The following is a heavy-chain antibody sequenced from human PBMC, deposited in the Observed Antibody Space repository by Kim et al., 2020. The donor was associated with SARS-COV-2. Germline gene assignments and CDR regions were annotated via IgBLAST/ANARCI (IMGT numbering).Heavy chain of an antibody. CDR3: ARWGYSSGWTLDY. D-gene: IGHD6-19*01. V-gene: IGHV3-7*01. CDR2: IKEDGSEQ. J-gene: IGHJ4*02. Sequence: GGSLRLSCAASGFIFGNYQMSWVRRAPGKGLEWVANIKEDGSEQSFVDSLKGRFSMSRDNAKNLVYLQMNSLRGDDTAVYYCARWGYSSGWTLDYWGRGTLVTVSS. CDR1: GFIFGNYQ.